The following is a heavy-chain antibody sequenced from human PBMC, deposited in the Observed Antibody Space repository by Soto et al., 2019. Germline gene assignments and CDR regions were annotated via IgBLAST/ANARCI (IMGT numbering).Heavy chain of an antibody. D-gene: IGHD4-4*01. CDR2: IKQDGSEI. CDR3: LITTSAFEI. V-gene: IGHV3-7*01. CDR1: GFTLSGYW. J-gene: IGHJ3*02. Sequence: EVQLVESGGGLVQPGGSLRLSCAASGFTLSGYWMSWVRQAPGKGLEWVANIKQDGSEIYYVDSVKGRFTISRDNAKNSLFLQMNSLRAEDTAVYYCLITTSAFEIWGQGTLVTVSS.